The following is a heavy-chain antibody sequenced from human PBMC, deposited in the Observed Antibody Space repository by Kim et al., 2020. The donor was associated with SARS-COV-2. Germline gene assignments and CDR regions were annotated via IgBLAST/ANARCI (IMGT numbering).Heavy chain of an antibody. CDR1: GFTFSSYA. CDR2: ISGSGGST. CDR3: ATSEGLVATIFPYYFDY. J-gene: IGHJ4*02. V-gene: IGHV3-23*01. D-gene: IGHD5-12*01. Sequence: GGSLRLSCAASGFTFSSYAMSWVRQAPGKGLEWVSAISGSGGSTYYADSVKGRFTISRDNSKNTLYLQMNSLRAEDTAVYYCATSEGLVATIFPYYFDYWGQGTLVTVSS.